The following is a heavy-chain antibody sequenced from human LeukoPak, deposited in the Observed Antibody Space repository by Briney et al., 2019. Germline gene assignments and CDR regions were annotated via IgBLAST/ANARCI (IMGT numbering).Heavy chain of an antibody. CDR3: ARGRVSSSTWHSIYYYYFYMDV. Sequence: SETLSLTCSVSDDSITMYYWTWIRQPPGKGLEWIGYVDHTGSTNFNPSLNGRVSISRDTTKNLFSLRLRSVTAADTAVYFCARGRVSSSTWHSIYYYYFYMDVWGKGTTVTVSS. CDR2: VDHTGST. J-gene: IGHJ6*03. D-gene: IGHD2-21*01. CDR1: DDSITMYY. V-gene: IGHV4-59*01.